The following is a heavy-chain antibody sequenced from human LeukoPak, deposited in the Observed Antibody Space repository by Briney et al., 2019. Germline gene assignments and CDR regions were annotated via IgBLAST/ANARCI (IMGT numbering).Heavy chain of an antibody. Sequence: KPSETLSLTCTVSGGSISSSSYYWGWIRQPPGKGLEWIGSIYYSGSTYYNPPLKSRVTISVDTSKNQFSLKLSSVTAADTAVYYCARQYGSWYTFYFQHGGQGTLVIVSS. V-gene: IGHV4-39*01. CDR3: ARQYGSWYTFYFQH. CDR1: GGSISSSSYY. D-gene: IGHD6-13*01. J-gene: IGHJ1*01. CDR2: IYYSGST.